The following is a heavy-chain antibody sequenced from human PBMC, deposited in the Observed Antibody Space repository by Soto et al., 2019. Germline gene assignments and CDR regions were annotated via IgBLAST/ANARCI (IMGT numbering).Heavy chain of an antibody. D-gene: IGHD3-3*01. CDR2: VNPDNGGT. J-gene: IGHJ6*02. Sequence: QVHLVQSGAEVKKPGASVKVSCKASGYTFTGNYIHWVRQAPGQGLEWMGWVNPDNGGTTSAQKFQGRVTMTMDTSVTTAYMELTRLTSDDTAVYYCARDPRPPSGWLGFWEYGMDVWGQVTTVTVSS. CDR1: GYTFTGNY. CDR3: ARDPRPPSGWLGFWEYGMDV. V-gene: IGHV1-2*02.